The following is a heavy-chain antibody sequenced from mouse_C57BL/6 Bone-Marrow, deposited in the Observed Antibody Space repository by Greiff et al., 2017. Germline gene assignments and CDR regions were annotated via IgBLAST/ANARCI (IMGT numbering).Heavy chain of an antibody. V-gene: IGHV1-69*01. D-gene: IGHD2-3*01. J-gene: IGHJ3*01. Sequence: QVQLQQPGAELVMPGASVKLSCKASGYTFTSYWMHWVKQRPGQGLEWIGEIDPSDSYTNYNQKFKGKSTLTVDKSSSTADMQLSSLTSEDSAVYYCAADGYYGFAYWGQGTLVTVSA. CDR2: IDPSDSYT. CDR1: GYTFTSYW. CDR3: AADGYYGFAY.